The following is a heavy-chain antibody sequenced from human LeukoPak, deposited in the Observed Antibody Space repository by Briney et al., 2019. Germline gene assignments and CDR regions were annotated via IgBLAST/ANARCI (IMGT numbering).Heavy chain of an antibody. D-gene: IGHD3-3*01. CDR3: AKSSYYDFWSGYPNKSGFDY. J-gene: IGHJ4*02. Sequence: GGSLRLSCAPSGFTFSSYAMLWVRAPTGKGLEWVSALSGSGGSTYSADPVKSRFTISSVNSKNPLYLQMYNRSAEDTAVYYCAKSSYYDFWSGYPNKSGFDYWGQGTLVTVSS. CDR1: GFTFSSYA. V-gene: IGHV3-23*01. CDR2: LSGSGGST.